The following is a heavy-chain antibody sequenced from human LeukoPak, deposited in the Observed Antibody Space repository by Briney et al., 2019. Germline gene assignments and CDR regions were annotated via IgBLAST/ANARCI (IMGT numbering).Heavy chain of an antibody. V-gene: IGHV3-23*01. J-gene: IGHJ3*01. CDR1: GFPFGDFA. D-gene: IGHD4-17*01. CDR3: VKDDYGSIPGCVIDALVV. CDR2: ITRSGQNT. Sequence: PGGSLRLSCAASGFPFGDFAMTWVRQVPGGRLQWVSTITRSGQNTYYADSVKGRFTISRDDYKGMLYLQMNSLRAEDTAMYYCVKDDYGSIPGCVIDALVVWGQGTVVTVSS.